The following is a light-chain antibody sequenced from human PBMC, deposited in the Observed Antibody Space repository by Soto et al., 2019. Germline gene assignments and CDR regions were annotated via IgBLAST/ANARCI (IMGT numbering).Light chain of an antibody. CDR1: SSNIGAGYV. CDR3: QSYDSSLSAVL. V-gene: IGLV1-40*01. J-gene: IGLJ2*01. Sequence: QSVLTQPPSVSGAPGQRVTISCTGSSSNIGAGYVVHWYQQLPGTAPKLLIYVNNNRPSGVPDRFSGSKSGTSASLAITGLQAEDEADYYCQSYDSSLSAVLFGGVPNLTVL. CDR2: VNN.